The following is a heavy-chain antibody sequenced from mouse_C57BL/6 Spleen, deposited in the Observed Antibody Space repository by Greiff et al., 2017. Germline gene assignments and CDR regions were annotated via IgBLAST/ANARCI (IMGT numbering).Heavy chain of an antibody. D-gene: IGHD2-1*01. CDR3: ARDRDGNLFAY. J-gene: IGHJ3*01. V-gene: IGHV5-4*01. CDR2: ISDGGSYT. Sequence: EVKLQESGGGLVKPGGSLKLSCAASGFTFSSYAMSWVRQTPEKRLEWVATISDGGSYTYYPDNVKGRFTISRDNAKNNLYLQMSHLKSEDTAMYYCARDRDGNLFAYWGQGTLVTVSA. CDR1: GFTFSSYA.